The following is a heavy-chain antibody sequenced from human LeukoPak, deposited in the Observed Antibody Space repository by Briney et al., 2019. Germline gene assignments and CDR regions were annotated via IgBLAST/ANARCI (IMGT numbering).Heavy chain of an antibody. CDR3: ARGAEEYYDFWSGYWD. V-gene: IGHV3-7*01. CDR2: IKQDGSEK. D-gene: IGHD3-3*01. CDR1: GFTFSSYW. J-gene: IGHJ4*02. Sequence: RSGGSLRLSCAASGFTFSSYWMSWVRQAPGKGLEWVANIKQDGSEKYYVDSVKGRFTISRDNAKNSLYLQMNSLRAEDTAVYYCARGAEEYYDFWSGYWDWGQGTLVTVSS.